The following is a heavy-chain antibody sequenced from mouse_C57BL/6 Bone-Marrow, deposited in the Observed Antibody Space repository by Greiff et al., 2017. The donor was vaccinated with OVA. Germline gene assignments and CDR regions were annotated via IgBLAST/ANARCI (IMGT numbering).Heavy chain of an antibody. J-gene: IGHJ1*03. CDR3: ARQGYYGHWYFDV. D-gene: IGHD1-1*01. Sequence: EVKLEESGGGLVKPGGSLKLSCAASGFTFSSYTMSWVRQTPEKRLEWVATISGGGGNTYYPDSVKGRFTISRDNAKNTLYLKMRSLRSEDTALYYCARQGYYGHWYFDVWGTGTTVTVSS. V-gene: IGHV5-9*01. CDR1: GFTFSSYT. CDR2: ISGGGGNT.